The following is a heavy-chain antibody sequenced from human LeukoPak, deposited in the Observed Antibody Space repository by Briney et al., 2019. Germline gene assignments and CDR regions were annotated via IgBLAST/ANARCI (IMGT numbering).Heavy chain of an antibody. V-gene: IGHV1-2*02. CDR3: ARGGGYDLTYYYYYYMDV. D-gene: IGHD5-12*01. J-gene: IGHJ6*03. CDR1: GYTFTGYY. Sequence: ASVKVSCKASGYTFTGYYMHWVRQAPGQGLEWMGWINPNSGGTNYAQKFQGRVTMTRDTSISTAYMELSRLRPDDTAVYYCARGGGYDLTYYYYYYMDVWGKGTTVTVSS. CDR2: INPNSGGT.